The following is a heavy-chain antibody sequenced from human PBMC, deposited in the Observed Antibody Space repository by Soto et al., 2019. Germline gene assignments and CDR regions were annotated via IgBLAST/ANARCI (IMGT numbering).Heavy chain of an antibody. V-gene: IGHV3-48*03. CDR1: VFTFSSYE. J-gene: IGHJ3*02. CDR3: AREAYYYDSSGYYYDDAFDI. Sequence: GGSRRLACAASVFTFSSYEMNWVRQAPGKGLEWVSYISSSGSTIYYADSVKGRFTISRDNAKNSLYLQMNSLRAEDTAVYYCAREAYYYDSSGYYYDDAFDIWGQGTMVTVSS. D-gene: IGHD3-22*01. CDR2: ISSSGSTI.